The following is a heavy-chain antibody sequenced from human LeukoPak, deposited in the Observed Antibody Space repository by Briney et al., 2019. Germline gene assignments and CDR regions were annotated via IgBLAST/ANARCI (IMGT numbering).Heavy chain of an antibody. V-gene: IGHV4-4*07. Sequence: PSETLSLTCTVSGGSISSYYWSWIRHPAGKGMEWIGRIYTSGSTNYNPSLKSRVTMSVDTSKNPFSLKLSSVTAADTAVYYCASDDGDSSSPGPYYFDYWGQGTLVTVSS. D-gene: IGHD6-13*01. CDR1: GGSISSYY. CDR2: IYTSGST. CDR3: ASDDGDSSSPGPYYFDY. J-gene: IGHJ4*02.